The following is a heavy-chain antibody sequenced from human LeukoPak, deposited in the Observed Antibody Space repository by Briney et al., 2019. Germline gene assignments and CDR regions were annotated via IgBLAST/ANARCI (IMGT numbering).Heavy chain of an antibody. CDR3: ARAQWRYCSNTSCYLFDY. V-gene: IGHV3-30*09. J-gene: IGHJ4*02. D-gene: IGHD2-2*01. CDR2: ISYDGGNK. CDR1: GFTFSTYA. Sequence: PGGSLRLSCAASGFTFSTYAIHWVRQAPGKGLEWVAVISYDGGNKYYADSVKGRFAISRDNSKNTLYLQMNSLRAEDTAVYYCARAQWRYCSNTSCYLFDYWGQGTLVTVSS.